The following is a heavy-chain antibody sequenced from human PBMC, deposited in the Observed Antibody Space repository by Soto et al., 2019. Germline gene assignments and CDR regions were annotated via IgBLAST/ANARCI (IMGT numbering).Heavy chain of an antibody. J-gene: IGHJ3*02. Sequence: QVQLQESGPGLVKPSQTLSLTCTVSGGSISSGDYYWSWIRQPPGKGLEWIGYIYYSGSTYYNPSLKSRVTISVDTSKNQFSLKLSSVTAADTAVYYCARADTVISSGPSPWDAFDIWGQGTMVTVSS. CDR3: ARADTVISSGPSPWDAFDI. CDR1: GGSISSGDYY. D-gene: IGHD3-22*01. CDR2: IYYSGST. V-gene: IGHV4-30-4*01.